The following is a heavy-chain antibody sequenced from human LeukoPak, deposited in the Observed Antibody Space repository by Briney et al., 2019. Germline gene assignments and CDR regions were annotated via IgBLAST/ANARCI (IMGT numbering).Heavy chain of an antibody. J-gene: IGHJ4*02. CDR1: GFTFDDYA. Sequence: GRSLGLSCAASGFTFDDYAMHWVRQAPGKGLEWVSGISWNSGSIGYADSVKGRFTISRDNAKNSLYLQMNSLRAEDTALYYCAKDDSMVRGVIIRWGQGTLVTVSS. CDR3: AKDDSMVRGVIIR. CDR2: ISWNSGSI. V-gene: IGHV3-9*01. D-gene: IGHD3-10*01.